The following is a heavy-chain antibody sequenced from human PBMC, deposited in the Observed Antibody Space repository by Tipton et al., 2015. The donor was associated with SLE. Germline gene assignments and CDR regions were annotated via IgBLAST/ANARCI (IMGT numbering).Heavy chain of an antibody. D-gene: IGHD1-1*01. CDR3: TRSRGRPLASWSLEGAFDI. J-gene: IGHJ3*02. V-gene: IGHV3-66*01. CDR2: VYSGGAT. Sequence: GSLRLSCTASGLTVSGNYMSWVRQAPGKGLEWVSVVYSGGATYYADSVKGRFTISRDDSKNTVYLQMNNLRAEDTAVYYCTRSRGRPLASWSLEGAFDIWGQGTMVTVSS. CDR1: GLTVSGNY.